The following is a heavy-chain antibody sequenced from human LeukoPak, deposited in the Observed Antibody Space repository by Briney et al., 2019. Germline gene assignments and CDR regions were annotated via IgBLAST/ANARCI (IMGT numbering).Heavy chain of an antibody. Sequence: ASVKVSCKASGYTFTGYYMHWVRQAPGQGLEWMGWINPNSGGTNYAQKFQGRVTMTRDTSISTAYMELSRLRSDDTAVYYCARAITMVRGVISDRSLDAFDIWGQGTMVTVSS. V-gene: IGHV1-2*02. CDR3: ARAITMVRGVISDRSLDAFDI. CDR2: INPNSGGT. J-gene: IGHJ3*02. CDR1: GYTFTGYY. D-gene: IGHD3-10*01.